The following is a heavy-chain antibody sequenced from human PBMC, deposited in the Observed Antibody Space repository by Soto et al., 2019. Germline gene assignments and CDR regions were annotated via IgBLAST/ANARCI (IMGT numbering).Heavy chain of an antibody. CDR1: GFTFSSYS. CDR3: ARVTVVVPAAPVGWFDP. D-gene: IGHD2-2*01. J-gene: IGHJ5*02. CDR2: ISSSSSTI. V-gene: IGHV3-48*01. Sequence: GGSLSLSCAASGFTFSSYSMNWVRQAPGKGLEWVSYISSSSSTIYYADSVKGRFTISRDNAKNSLYLQMNSLRAEDTAVYYCARVTVVVPAAPVGWFDPWGQGTLVTVSS.